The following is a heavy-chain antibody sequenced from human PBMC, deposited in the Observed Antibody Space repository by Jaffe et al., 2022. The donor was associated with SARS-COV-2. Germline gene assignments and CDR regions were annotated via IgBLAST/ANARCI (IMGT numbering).Heavy chain of an antibody. D-gene: IGHD3-10*01. CDR2: INHSGST. CDR1: GGSFSGYY. J-gene: IGHJ4*02. CDR3: ARVVAYYGSGSGDY. V-gene: IGHV4-34*01. Sequence: QVQLQQWGAGLLKPSETLSLTCAVYGGSFSGYYWSWIRQPPGKGLEWIGEINHSGSTNYNPSLKSRVTISVDTSKNQFSLKLSSVTAADTAVYYCARVVAYYGSGSGDYWGQGTLVTVSS.